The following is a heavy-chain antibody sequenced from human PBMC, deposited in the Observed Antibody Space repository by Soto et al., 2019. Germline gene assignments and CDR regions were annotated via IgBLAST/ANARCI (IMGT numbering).Heavy chain of an antibody. CDR2: ISGSGGST. CDR3: AKDREWADYYYYGMDV. Sequence: EVQLLESGGGLVQPGGSLRLSCAASGFTFSSYAMSCVRQAPGKGPEWVSAISGSGGSTYYADSVKGRFTISRDNSKNTLYLQMNSLRAEDTAVYYCAKDREWADYYYYGMDVWGQGTTVTVSS. V-gene: IGHV3-23*01. D-gene: IGHD2-8*01. J-gene: IGHJ6*02. CDR1: GFTFSSYA.